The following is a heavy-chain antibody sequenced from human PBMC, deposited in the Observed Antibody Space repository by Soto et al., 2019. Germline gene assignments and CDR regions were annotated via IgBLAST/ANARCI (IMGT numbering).Heavy chain of an antibody. CDR3: GTMPIVVEPAPMDV. V-gene: IGHV4-30-4*01. Sequence: SETLSLTCTASGGSISSGDYYWSWIRQPPGKGLEWIGYIYYSGSTSYNASLKSRTSISADPSNNQFSLKLHSLTAADTAVYFCGTMPIVVEPAPMDVWGPGTSVTVSS. CDR2: IYYSGST. CDR1: GGSISSGDYY. J-gene: IGHJ6*02. D-gene: IGHD2-2*01.